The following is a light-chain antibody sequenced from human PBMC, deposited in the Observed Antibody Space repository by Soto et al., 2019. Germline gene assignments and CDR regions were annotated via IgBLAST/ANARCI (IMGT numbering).Light chain of an antibody. V-gene: IGLV2-23*01. Sequence: QSVLTQPASVSGSPGQSITISCTGTSSDIGSYNLVSWYQQHPGKAPKVMIYEGSKRPSGVSSRFSGSKSDNTASLTISGLQAEDEADYYCCSYAGSSTYALVFGGGTKLTVL. CDR3: CSYAGSSTYALV. CDR1: SSDIGSYNL. CDR2: EGS. J-gene: IGLJ2*01.